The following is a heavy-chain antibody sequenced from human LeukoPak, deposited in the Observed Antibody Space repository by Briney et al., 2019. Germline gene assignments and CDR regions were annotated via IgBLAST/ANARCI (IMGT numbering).Heavy chain of an antibody. CDR3: AREFKYEYYDFWSGYNYYYYMDV. V-gene: IGHV3-30-3*01. D-gene: IGHD3-3*01. Sequence: PGGSLRLSCAASGFTFSSYAMSWVRQAPGKGLEWVAVISYDGSNKYYADSVKGRFTISRDNSKNTLYLQMNSLRAEDTAVYYCAREFKYEYYDFWSGYNYYYYMDVWGKGTTVTVSS. J-gene: IGHJ6*03. CDR1: GFTFSSYA. CDR2: ISYDGSNK.